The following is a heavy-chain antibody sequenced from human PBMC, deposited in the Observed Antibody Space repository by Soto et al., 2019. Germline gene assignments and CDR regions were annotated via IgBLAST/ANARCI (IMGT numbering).Heavy chain of an antibody. CDR2: IYYSGST. CDR1: GGSISSSSYY. Sequence: SETLSLTCTVSGGSISSSSYYWGWIRQPPGKGLEWIGSIYYSGSTYYNPSLKSRVTISVDTSKNQFSLRLSSVTAADTAVYYCARGDYDFWSGYYTQIYYYYGMDVWGQGTTVTVSS. CDR3: ARGDYDFWSGYYTQIYYYYGMDV. V-gene: IGHV4-39*01. D-gene: IGHD3-3*01. J-gene: IGHJ6*02.